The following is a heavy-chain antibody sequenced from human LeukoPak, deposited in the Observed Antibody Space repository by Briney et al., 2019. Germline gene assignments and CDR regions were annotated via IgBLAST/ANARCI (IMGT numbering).Heavy chain of an antibody. D-gene: IGHD2-8*01. CDR1: GYSFTGYF. V-gene: IGHV1-2*02. Sequence: ASVKVSCKTSGYSFTGYFLHWVRQAPGQGLEWMGWINPNSGGTNYAQNFQGRVTMTRDTSINTAYMELSRLTSDDTAVYYCARDPGRMGYFDYWGQGTLVTVSS. CDR2: INPNSGGT. J-gene: IGHJ4*02. CDR3: ARDPGRMGYFDY.